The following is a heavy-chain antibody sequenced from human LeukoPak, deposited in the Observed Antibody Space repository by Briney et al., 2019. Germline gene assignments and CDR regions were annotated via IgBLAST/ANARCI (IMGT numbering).Heavy chain of an antibody. V-gene: IGHV4-59*01. Sequence: SETLSLTCTVSGGSINGYYWSWIRQSPGKGLESLGYIYYTGSTNYNPSLKSRVTISVDTSKNQFSLKLSSVTAADTAVYYCARQRDIAAAGPYYYYYMDVWGKGTTVTISS. CDR3: ARQRDIAAAGPYYYYYMDV. D-gene: IGHD6-13*01. CDR2: IYYTGST. J-gene: IGHJ6*03. CDR1: GGSINGYY.